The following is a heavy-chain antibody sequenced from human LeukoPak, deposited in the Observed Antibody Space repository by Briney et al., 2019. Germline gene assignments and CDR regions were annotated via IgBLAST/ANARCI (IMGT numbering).Heavy chain of an antibody. V-gene: IGHV3-33*01. D-gene: IGHD2-15*01. J-gene: IGHJ4*02. CDR3: ARAGYCSGGSCYGSDY. CDR2: IWYDGSIQ. CDR1: GFAFSSYG. Sequence: GGSLRLSCAASGFAFSSYGMHWVRQAPGKGLEWVAAIWYDGSIQYYADSVKGRFTISRDNSKNTLYLQMDSLRAEDTAVYYCARAGYCSGGSCYGSDYWGQGTLVSVSS.